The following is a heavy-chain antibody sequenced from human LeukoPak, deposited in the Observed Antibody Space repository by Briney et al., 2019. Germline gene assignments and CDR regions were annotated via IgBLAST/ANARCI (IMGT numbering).Heavy chain of an antibody. Sequence: GGSLRLSCAASGFTFRHYEMNWDRQAPGKGLEWVSYIRTDGSTIYYADSAKGRFTISRDNAKNSLYLQMNSLRADHTAVYYSARDRGWDIAVVPAERTGYDYWGQGTLVTVSS. J-gene: IGHJ4*02. CDR3: ARDRGWDIAVVPAERTGYDY. D-gene: IGHD2-2*01. CDR2: IRTDGSTI. V-gene: IGHV3-48*03. CDR1: GFTFRHYE.